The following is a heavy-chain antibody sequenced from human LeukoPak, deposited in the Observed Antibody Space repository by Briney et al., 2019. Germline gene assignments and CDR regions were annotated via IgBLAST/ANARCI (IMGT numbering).Heavy chain of an antibody. V-gene: IGHV4-59*01. CDR3: ARVTTYYYDSSGPNWFDP. J-gene: IGHJ5*02. CDR1: GGSISSYY. Sequence: SETLSPTCTVSGGSISSYYWSWIRQPPGKGLEWIGYIYYSGSTNYNPSLKSRVTISVDTSKNQFSLKLSSVTAADTAVYYCARVTTYYYDSSGPNWFDPWGQGTLVTVSS. CDR2: IYYSGST. D-gene: IGHD3-22*01.